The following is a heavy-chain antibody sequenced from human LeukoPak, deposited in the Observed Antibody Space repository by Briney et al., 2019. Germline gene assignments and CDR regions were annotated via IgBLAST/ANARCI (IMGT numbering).Heavy chain of an antibody. V-gene: IGHV3-30*04. J-gene: IGHJ4*01. Sequence: GGSLRLSCAASGFTFSRFTMHWVRQAPGKGLEWVAVIPYEGSNQYYADSVKGRFTISRDNSMSVMYPHLNILRAEDAAVYYCARELIGSSFDSWGHGTLVSVSS. CDR1: GFTFSRFT. CDR3: ARELIGSSFDS. D-gene: IGHD2-21*01. CDR2: IPYEGSNQ.